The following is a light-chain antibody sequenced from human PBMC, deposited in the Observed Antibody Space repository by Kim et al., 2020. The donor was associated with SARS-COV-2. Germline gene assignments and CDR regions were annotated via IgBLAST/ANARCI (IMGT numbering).Light chain of an antibody. CDR2: STN. J-gene: IGLJ3*02. CDR1: SSGFGTNA. V-gene: IGLV1-44*01. CDR3: AAWDDALNGHV. Sequence: GRGVTISCSRSSSGFGTNAVTWYQHLPGTAPKLLIYSTNQRPSGVPDRFSGSKSGSSASLGISGLQSEDEADYYCAAWDDALNGHVFGGGTQLTVL.